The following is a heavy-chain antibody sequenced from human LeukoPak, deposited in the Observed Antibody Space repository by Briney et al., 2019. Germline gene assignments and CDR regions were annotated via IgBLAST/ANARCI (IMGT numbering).Heavy chain of an antibody. Sequence: GGSLRLSCAASGFTFSGYSMNWVRQAPGKGLEWVSSISSSSSYIYYADSVKGRFTISRDNAKNSLYLQMNSLRAEDTAVYYCARVGIAVAGNDYWGQGTLVTVSS. CDR1: GFTFSGYS. J-gene: IGHJ4*02. CDR2: ISSSSSYI. CDR3: ARVGIAVAGNDY. V-gene: IGHV3-21*01. D-gene: IGHD6-19*01.